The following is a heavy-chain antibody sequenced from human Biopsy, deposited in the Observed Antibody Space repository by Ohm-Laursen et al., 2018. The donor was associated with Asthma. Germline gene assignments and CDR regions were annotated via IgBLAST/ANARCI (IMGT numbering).Heavy chain of an antibody. J-gene: IGHJ6*02. CDR2: IYYSGTT. CDR3: VRGSSGWHHGPFHYYYGLDV. D-gene: IGHD6-25*01. CDR1: SGSGGYMRSGNYY. V-gene: IGHV4-39*01. Sequence: SETLSLTCSLSSGSGGYMRSGNYYWGWIRQPPGKGLEWIGSIYYSGTTYYNPSLESRVTVSADTPKNQFSLKLTSVSAADTAVYYCVRGSSGWHHGPFHYYYGLDVWGQGTTATVSS.